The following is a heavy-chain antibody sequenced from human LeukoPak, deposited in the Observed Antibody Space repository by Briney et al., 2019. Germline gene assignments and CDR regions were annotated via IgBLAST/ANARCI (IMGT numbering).Heavy chain of an antibody. D-gene: IGHD6-13*01. Sequence: GASVKVSCKASGYTFTSYGISWVRQAPGQGLEWMGWISAYNGNTNYAQKLQGRVTMTTDTSTSTAYMELRSLRSDDTAVYHCARDKDSSSWPTYYYYYYGLDAWGQGTTVTVSS. CDR1: GYTFTSYG. CDR2: ISAYNGNT. J-gene: IGHJ6*02. CDR3: ARDKDSSSWPTYYYYYYGLDA. V-gene: IGHV1-18*01.